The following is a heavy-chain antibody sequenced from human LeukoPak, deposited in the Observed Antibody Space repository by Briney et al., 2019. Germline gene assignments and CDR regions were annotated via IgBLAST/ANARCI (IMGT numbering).Heavy chain of an antibody. J-gene: IGHJ6*02. V-gene: IGHV3-30*02. CDR2: IRYDGNNE. Sequence: GGSLRLSCAASGFILNNYGIHWVRQAPGKGLEWVAFIRYDGNNEYYADSVKGRFTISRDNAKNSLFLQMNSLRAEDTAVYYCLRDVDVWGRGTTVIVSS. CDR1: GFILNNYG. CDR3: LRDVDV.